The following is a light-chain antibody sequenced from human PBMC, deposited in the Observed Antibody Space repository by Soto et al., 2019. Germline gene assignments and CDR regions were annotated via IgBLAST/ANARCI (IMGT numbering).Light chain of an antibody. V-gene: IGLV1-40*01. J-gene: IGLJ2*01. CDR3: QSYDSNLSGVI. Sequence: QSVLTQPPSVSGAPGQRVTISCTGSSSNIGAGYGVHWYIQLPGTAPKLLVYGDSNRPSGVPDRFSGSKSDTSASLAITGLQAEDEADYYCQSYDSNLSGVIFGGGTKVTVL. CDR2: GDS. CDR1: SSNIGAGYG.